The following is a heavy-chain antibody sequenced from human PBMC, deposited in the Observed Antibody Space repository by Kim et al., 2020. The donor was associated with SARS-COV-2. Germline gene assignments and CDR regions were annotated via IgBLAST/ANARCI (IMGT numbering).Heavy chain of an antibody. V-gene: IGHV3-20*01. Sequence: GGSLRLSCAASGFTFDDYGMSWVRQAPGKGLEWVSGINWNGGSTGYADSVKGRFTISRDNAKNSLYLQMNSLRAEDTALYHCARDIWGQGGSAFDIWGQGTMVTVSS. J-gene: IGHJ3*02. D-gene: IGHD3-16*01. CDR2: INWNGGST. CDR1: GFTFDDYG. CDR3: ARDIWGQGGSAFDI.